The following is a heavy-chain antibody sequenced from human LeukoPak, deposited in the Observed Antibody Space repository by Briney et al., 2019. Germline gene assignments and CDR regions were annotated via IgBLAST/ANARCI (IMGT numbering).Heavy chain of an antibody. CDR1: GYTFTSYG. CDR2: ISAYNGNT. V-gene: IGHV1-18*01. CDR3: ARVGAAAGAQGKPNWFDP. Sequence: GASVKVSCKASGYTFTSYGISWVRQAPGQGLEWMGWISAYNGNTNYAQKLQGTVTMTTDTSTSTAYMELRSLRSDDTAVYYCARVGAAAGAQGKPNWFDPWGQGTLVTVSS. J-gene: IGHJ5*02. D-gene: IGHD6-13*01.